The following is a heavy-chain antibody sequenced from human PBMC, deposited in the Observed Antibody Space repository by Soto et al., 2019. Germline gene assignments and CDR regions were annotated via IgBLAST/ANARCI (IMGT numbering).Heavy chain of an antibody. J-gene: IGHJ3*02. V-gene: IGHV4-39*01. D-gene: IGHD4-17*01. CDR1: GGSISSSGYW. CDR3: ARQYGDYVRGAFDI. Sequence: PSETLSLTCTVSGGSISSSGYWWGWIRQPPGKGLEWIATVYDTGHTFYNPSLKSRVTISADTSKNHFSLKLNSVTAADTAVYYCARQYGDYVRGAFDIWGQGTMVTVSS. CDR2: VYDTGHT.